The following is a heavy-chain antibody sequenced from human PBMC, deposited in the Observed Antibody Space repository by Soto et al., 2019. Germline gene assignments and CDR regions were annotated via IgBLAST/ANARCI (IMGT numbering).Heavy chain of an antibody. J-gene: IGHJ2*01. V-gene: IGHV3-23*01. CDR3: ANAQTDFDL. Sequence: GGSLRLSCAASGFTFSSYAMSWVRQAPGKGLEWVAAITYDGSSKYYADSVKGRFTISRDNSKNTLYLQMNSLRAEDTAVYYCANAQTDFDLWGRGTLVTVSS. CDR1: GFTFSSYA. CDR2: ITYDGSSK.